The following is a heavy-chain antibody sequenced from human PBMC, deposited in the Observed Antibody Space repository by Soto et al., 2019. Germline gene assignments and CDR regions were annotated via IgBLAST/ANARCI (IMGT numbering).Heavy chain of an antibody. CDR1: GGSVSSGDFS. V-gene: IGHV4-39*01. Sequence: QLRLQESGPRLLKPSATLSLTCVVSGGSVSSGDFSWGWIRQPPGKGPEWVATIANSGTASYNPSTHSRVSISMDTSRNESSLELTSVTATDTSLYYCLRLPQAVTPGKNFYFYMDVWGKGATVTVSS. CDR3: LRLPQAVTPGKNFYFYMDV. D-gene: IGHD4-17*01. J-gene: IGHJ6*03. CDR2: IANSGTA.